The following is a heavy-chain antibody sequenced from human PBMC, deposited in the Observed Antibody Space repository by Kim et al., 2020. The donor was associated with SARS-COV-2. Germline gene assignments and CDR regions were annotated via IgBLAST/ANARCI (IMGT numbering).Heavy chain of an antibody. CDR2: GNT. Sequence: GNTSYTDPRKGRFTIARDNSKNTLYLKMNGLGAEDTAVYYCANPRGGVTDFWGQGTLVTVSS. D-gene: IGHD2-21*02. V-gene: IGHV3-23*01. J-gene: IGHJ4*02. CDR3: ANPRGGVTDF.